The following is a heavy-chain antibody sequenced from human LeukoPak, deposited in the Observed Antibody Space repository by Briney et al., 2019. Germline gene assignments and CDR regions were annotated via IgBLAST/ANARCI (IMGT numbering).Heavy chain of an antibody. CDR1: GGTFSSYA. Sequence: SVKVSCKASGGTFSSYAISWVRQAPGQGLEWMGRIIPILGIANYAQKFQGRVTITADKSTSTACMELSSLRSEDTAVYYCARALVYGSGSYYKPLDYWGQGTLVTVSS. D-gene: IGHD3-10*01. V-gene: IGHV1-69*04. CDR2: IIPILGIA. J-gene: IGHJ4*02. CDR3: ARALVYGSGSYYKPLDY.